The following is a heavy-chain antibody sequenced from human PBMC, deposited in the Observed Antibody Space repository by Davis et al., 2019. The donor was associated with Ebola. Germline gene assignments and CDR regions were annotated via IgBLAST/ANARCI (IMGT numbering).Heavy chain of an antibody. J-gene: IGHJ4*02. Sequence: GESLKISCSASGFTFSAHTMHWVRQAPGKGLEYVSVISSSGKTYYADSVKGRFTISRHNSQNNVYLQMTSLKVEDTAVYYCVKEGTTTIWVDSDNWGQGTLVTVAS. D-gene: IGHD1-26*01. CDR1: GFTFSAHT. CDR2: ISSSGKT. V-gene: IGHV3-64D*08. CDR3: VKEGTTTIWVDSDN.